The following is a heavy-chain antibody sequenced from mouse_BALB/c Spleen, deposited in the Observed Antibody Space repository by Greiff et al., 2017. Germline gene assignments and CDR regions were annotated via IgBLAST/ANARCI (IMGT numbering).Heavy chain of an antibody. CDR1: GFPFSNYW. V-gene: IGHV6-6*02. D-gene: IGHD1-1*01. CDR3: TRLYYYGSSYAMDY. Sequence: EVQLVESGGGLVQPGGSMKLSCVASGFPFSNYWMNWVRQSPGKGLEWVAEIRWKSNNYATHYAKSVKGRFTISRDDPKSSDYLQMNNLRAEDTGIYYCTRLYYYGSSYAMDYWGQGTSVTVSS. CDR2: IRWKSNNYAT. J-gene: IGHJ4*01.